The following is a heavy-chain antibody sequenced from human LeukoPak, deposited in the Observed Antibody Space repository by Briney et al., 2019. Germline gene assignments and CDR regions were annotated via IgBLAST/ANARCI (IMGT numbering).Heavy chain of an antibody. Sequence: PGGSLRLSCEASGFIFSDDYMSWLRQPPGKGLEWVSYISGSSGDVWYVDSVRGRFSISRDNAKNSVYLYMNSLRVDDTAVYYCARGVRSGPTDWGQGTLVTISS. J-gene: IGHJ4*02. D-gene: IGHD3-3*01. CDR3: ARGVRSGPTD. CDR1: GFIFSDDY. CDR2: ISGSSGDV. V-gene: IGHV3-11*04.